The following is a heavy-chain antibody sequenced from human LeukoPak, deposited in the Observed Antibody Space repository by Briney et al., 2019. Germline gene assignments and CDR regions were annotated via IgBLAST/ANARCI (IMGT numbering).Heavy chain of an antibody. CDR1: GFTFNNCA. D-gene: IGHD2-2*01. J-gene: IGHJ4*02. Sequence: PGGTLRLSCAASGFTFNNCAMNWVRQAPGKGLEWGSLVSGSGGSTYYADSVRGRFTISRDNSKNTLYLQMNSLRAEDTAVYYCAKGDNGGYCSSTSCYGPANWGQGTLVTVSS. CDR3: AKGDNGGYCSSTSCYGPAN. CDR2: VSGSGGST. V-gene: IGHV3-23*01.